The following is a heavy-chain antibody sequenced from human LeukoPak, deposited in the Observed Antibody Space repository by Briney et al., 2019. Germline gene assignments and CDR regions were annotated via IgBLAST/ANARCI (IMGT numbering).Heavy chain of an antibody. Sequence: GASVKVSCKASGYTFTSYGISWVRQAPGQGLEWMGWINPDSGSTSYEQKFQGRVTMTRATSISTAYIELSRLTSDDTAVYYCARVKTNGWQYFDPWGQGTLVTVTS. J-gene: IGHJ4*02. CDR3: ARVKTNGWQYFDP. CDR2: INPDSGST. D-gene: IGHD6-19*01. V-gene: IGHV1-2*02. CDR1: GYTFTSYG.